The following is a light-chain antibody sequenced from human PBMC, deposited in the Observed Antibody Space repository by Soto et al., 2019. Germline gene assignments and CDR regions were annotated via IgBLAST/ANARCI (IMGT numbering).Light chain of an antibody. CDR2: EVS. CDR1: SSDLGGYNY. J-gene: IGLJ2*01. CDR3: SSYPSSSTLV. Sequence: QSALTQPASVSGSPGQSITISCTGTSSDLGGYNYVSWYQQHPGKAPKVMIYEVSNRPSGVSNRFSGSKSGNTASLTISGLQAEDEADYYCSSYPSSSTLVFGGGTKLTVL. V-gene: IGLV2-14*01.